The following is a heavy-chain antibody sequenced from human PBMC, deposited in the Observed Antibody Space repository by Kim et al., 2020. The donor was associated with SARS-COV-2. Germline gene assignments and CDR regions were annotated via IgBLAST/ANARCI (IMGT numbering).Heavy chain of an antibody. D-gene: IGHD4-17*01. CDR3: ADDYGGQYGFFDY. Sequence: YAQNVQGRFTMTRDTSIATAYMEMNILESDDTGVYYCADDYGGQYGFFDYWGQGALVTVSS. J-gene: IGHJ4*02. V-gene: IGHV1-2*02.